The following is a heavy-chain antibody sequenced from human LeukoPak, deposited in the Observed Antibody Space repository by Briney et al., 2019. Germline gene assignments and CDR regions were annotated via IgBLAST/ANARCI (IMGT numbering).Heavy chain of an antibody. J-gene: IGHJ4*02. D-gene: IGHD3-10*02. Sequence: QPGGSLRLSCAASGFTFSDYPMIWVRQAPGKGLEWVSAISYSGGSTYYAGSVKGRFTISRDNSKDTLYLQMNSLTAEDTAVYYRAKRGILGGLRNVGVGSWGQGTLVTVSS. CDR3: AKRGILGGLRNVGVGS. V-gene: IGHV3-23*01. CDR1: GFTFSDYP. CDR2: ISYSGGST.